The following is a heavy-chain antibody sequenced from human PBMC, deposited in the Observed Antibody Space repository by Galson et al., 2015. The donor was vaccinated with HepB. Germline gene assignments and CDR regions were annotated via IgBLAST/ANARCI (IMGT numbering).Heavy chain of an antibody. J-gene: IGHJ4*02. V-gene: IGHV1-2*04. Sequence: SVKVSCKASGYTFTGYYMHWVRQAPGQGLEWMGWINPNGGDTNYAQKFQGWVTMTRDTSISTAYMELSRLRSDDTAVYYCARVASYVWGSSLYYFDYWGQGTLVTVSS. D-gene: IGHD3-16*01. CDR2: INPNGGDT. CDR3: ARVASYVWGSSLYYFDY. CDR1: GYTFTGYY.